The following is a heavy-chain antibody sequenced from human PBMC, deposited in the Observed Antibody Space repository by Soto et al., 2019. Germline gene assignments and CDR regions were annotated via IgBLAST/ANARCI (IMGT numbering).Heavy chain of an antibody. Sequence: SGPTLVNPTQTLTLTCTFSGFSLSTSGVGVGWIRQPPGKALEWLALIYWDDDKRYSPSLKSRLTITKDTSKNQVVLTMTNMDPVDTATYYCAHLLDPYCSGGSCYSPFALNWGQGTLVTVSS. J-gene: IGHJ4*02. CDR1: GFSLSTSGVG. CDR2: IYWDDDK. CDR3: AHLLDPYCSGGSCYSPFALN. V-gene: IGHV2-5*02. D-gene: IGHD2-15*01.